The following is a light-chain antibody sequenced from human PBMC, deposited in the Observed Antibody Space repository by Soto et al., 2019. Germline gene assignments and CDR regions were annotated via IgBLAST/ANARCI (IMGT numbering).Light chain of an antibody. CDR3: QQSYSTPLT. V-gene: IGKV1-39*01. CDR1: QSISSY. Sequence: DLQMTQSPSSLSASVGDRVTITCRAIQSISSYLNWYQQKPGKAPKLLIYAASSLQSGVPSRFSGSGSGTDFTLTISSLQTDDFATYYCQQSYSTPLTFGGGTKVEIK. CDR2: AAS. J-gene: IGKJ4*01.